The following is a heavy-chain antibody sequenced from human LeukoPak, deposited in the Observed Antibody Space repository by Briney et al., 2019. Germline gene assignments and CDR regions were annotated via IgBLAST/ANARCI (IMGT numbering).Heavy chain of an antibody. D-gene: IGHD2-2*01. J-gene: IGHJ5*02. Sequence: SVKVSCKASGGTFSSYAISWVRQAPGQGLEWMGRIIPIFGIANYAQKFQGRVTITADKSTSTAYMELSSLRSEDTAVYYCARGVEYQLLNNWFDPWGQGTLVTVSS. CDR1: GGTFSSYA. CDR3: ARGVEYQLLNNWFDP. CDR2: IIPIFGIA. V-gene: IGHV1-69*04.